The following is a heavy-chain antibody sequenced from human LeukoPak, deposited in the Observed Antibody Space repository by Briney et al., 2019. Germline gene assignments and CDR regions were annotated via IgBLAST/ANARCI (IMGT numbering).Heavy chain of an antibody. Sequence: ASVKVSCKTSGFTFTGYYLHWVRQAPGQGPEWMGWINPKSGGTNYAQKFQGRVTMTRDTSISTAYMELSRLRSDDTAVYYCARFEGILYYFDYWGQGTLVTVSS. D-gene: IGHD3-3*01. CDR2: INPKSGGT. CDR1: GFTFTGYY. J-gene: IGHJ4*02. CDR3: ARFEGILYYFDY. V-gene: IGHV1-2*02.